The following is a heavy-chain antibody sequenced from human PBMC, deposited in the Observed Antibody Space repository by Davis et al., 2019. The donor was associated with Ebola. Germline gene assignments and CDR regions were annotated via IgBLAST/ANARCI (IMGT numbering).Heavy chain of an antibody. CDR2: INHSGST. CDR3: AGDRYFDWLLPLHYYYYGMDV. Sequence: SETLSLTCAVYGGSFSGYYWSWIRQPPGKGLEWIGEINHSGSTNSNPSLKSRVTISVDTSKNQFSLKLSSVTAADTAVYYCAGDRYFDWLLPLHYYYYGMDVWGKGTTVTVSS. D-gene: IGHD3-9*01. CDR1: GGSFSGYY. J-gene: IGHJ6*04. V-gene: IGHV4-34*01.